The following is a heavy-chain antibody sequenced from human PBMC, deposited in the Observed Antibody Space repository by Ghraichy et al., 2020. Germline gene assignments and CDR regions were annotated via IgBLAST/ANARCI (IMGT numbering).Heavy chain of an antibody. Sequence: GGSLRLSCVASGFTFSSYAMYWVRQAPGKGLEWMAVITYDGGNKYYADSVRGRFTISRDNSKNTLYLQMNSLRAEDTAVYYCARDPLIAAPGTRYYVFYMDVWRKETTVSVSS. CDR3: ARDPLIAAPGTRYYVFYMDV. V-gene: IGHV3-30*04. CDR1: GFTFSSYA. D-gene: IGHD6-25*01. CDR2: ITYDGGNK. J-gene: IGHJ6*03.